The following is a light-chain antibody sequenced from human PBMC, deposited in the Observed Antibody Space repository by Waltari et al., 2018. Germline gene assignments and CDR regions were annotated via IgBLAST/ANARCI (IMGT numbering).Light chain of an antibody. CDR1: SLRTSY. CDR2: GKD. V-gene: IGLV3-19*01. Sequence: SSELTQGPAVSVALGQTVTITCQGDSLRTSYASWYQVKPGQAPVLVLFGKDKRPSGIPDRISGYTSGTTSSLTITGAQAEDEADYYCHSRKGSDNQVVFGGGTKLTVL. CDR3: HSRKGSDNQVV. J-gene: IGLJ3*02.